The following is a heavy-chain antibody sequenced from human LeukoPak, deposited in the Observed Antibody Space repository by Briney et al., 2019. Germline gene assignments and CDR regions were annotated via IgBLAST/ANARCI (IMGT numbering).Heavy chain of an antibody. CDR3: AKVHGGYTYGGYFDS. V-gene: IGHV3-23*01. CDR2: ISGPGSTT. CDR1: GFTFKNYA. Sequence: GGSLRLSCAASGFTFKNYAMSWVRQAPGKGLVWVSTISGPGSTTYYADSVEGRFTIPRDDSKNTLYLQMSSLRAEDTAVYFCAKVHGGYTYGGYFDSWGQGTLVTVSS. J-gene: IGHJ4*02. D-gene: IGHD5-18*01.